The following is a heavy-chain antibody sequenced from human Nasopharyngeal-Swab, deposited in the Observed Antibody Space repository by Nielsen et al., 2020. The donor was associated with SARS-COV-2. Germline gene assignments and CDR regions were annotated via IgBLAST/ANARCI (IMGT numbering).Heavy chain of an antibody. Sequence: SETLFLTCTVSGGSVSSGSYYWSWIRQPPGKGLEWIGYMYYSGSTNYNPSLKSRVTISVDTSKNQFSLKLSSVTAADTAVYYCARDIGAAAPAPWRGYYGMDVWGQGTTVTVSS. CDR1: GGSVSSGSYY. V-gene: IGHV4-61*01. CDR3: ARDIGAAAPAPWRGYYGMDV. CDR2: MYYSGST. J-gene: IGHJ6*02. D-gene: IGHD3-10*01.